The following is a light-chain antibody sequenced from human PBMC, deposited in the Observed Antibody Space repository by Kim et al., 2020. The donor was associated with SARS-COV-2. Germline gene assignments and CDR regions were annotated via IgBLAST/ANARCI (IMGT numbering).Light chain of an antibody. CDR3: QQYGSSRLYT. V-gene: IGKV3-20*01. J-gene: IGKJ2*01. Sequence: EIVLTQSPGTLSLSPGERATLSCRASQSVSSSYLAWYQQKPGQAPRLLIYGASSRATGIPDRFSGSGSGTDFTLTISRLEPEEFAVYYWQQYGSSRLYTFGQGTKLEI. CDR2: GAS. CDR1: QSVSSSY.